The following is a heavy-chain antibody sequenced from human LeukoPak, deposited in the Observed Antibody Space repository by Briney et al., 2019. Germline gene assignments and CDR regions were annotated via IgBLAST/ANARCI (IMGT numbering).Heavy chain of an antibody. CDR3: ASLGDYYDSGGYYLD. V-gene: IGHV1-69*13. CDR2: IIPIFGTA. CDR1: GGTFSSYA. D-gene: IGHD3-22*01. Sequence: SVKVSCKASGGTFSSYAISWVRQAPGQGLEWMGGIIPIFGTANYAQKFQGRATITADESTSTAYMELSSLRSEDTAVYYCASLGDYYDSGGYYLDWGQGTLVTVSS. J-gene: IGHJ4*02.